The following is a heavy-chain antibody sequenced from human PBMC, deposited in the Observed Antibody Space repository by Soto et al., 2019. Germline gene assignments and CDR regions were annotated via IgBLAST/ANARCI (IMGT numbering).Heavy chain of an antibody. CDR3: ARGRKVSAARPFDY. V-gene: IGHV1-8*01. D-gene: IGHD6-6*01. J-gene: IGHJ4*02. Sequence: QVQLVQSGAEVKKPGASVKVSCKASGYTFTSYDINWVRQATGQGLEWMGWMNPNSGNTGYAQKFQGRVTMTRNTSITTAYMELSSLRSEDTAVYYCARGRKVSAARPFDYWGQGTLVTVSS. CDR2: MNPNSGNT. CDR1: GYTFTSYD.